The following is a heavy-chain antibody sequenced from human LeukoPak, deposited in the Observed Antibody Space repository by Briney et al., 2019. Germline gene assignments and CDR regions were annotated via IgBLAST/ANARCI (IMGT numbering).Heavy chain of an antibody. CDR3: ARAGEGPITMARGVVYYYGMDV. V-gene: IGHV1-69*13. CDR1: GGTFSSYA. Sequence: SVKVSCKASGGTFSSYAISWVRQAPGQGLEWMGGIIPIFGTANYAQKFQGRVTITADESTSTAYMELSSLRSEDTAVYYCARAGEGPITMARGVVYYYGMDVWGKGTTVTVSS. D-gene: IGHD3-10*01. CDR2: IIPIFGTA. J-gene: IGHJ6*04.